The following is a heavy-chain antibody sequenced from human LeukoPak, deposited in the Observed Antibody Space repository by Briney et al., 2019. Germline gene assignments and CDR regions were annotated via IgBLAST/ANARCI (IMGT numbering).Heavy chain of an antibody. CDR2: IKQDGSEK. CDR1: GFSFSNSA. Sequence: GGSLRLSCSSSGFSFSNSAMSCVRQAPGKVREWVANIKQDGSEKYYVDSVKGRFTISGDNAKNSLYLQMNSLRADDMAVYYCARDSYDSSGYYYVIDYWGQGTLVTVS. V-gene: IGHV3-7*01. J-gene: IGHJ4*02. D-gene: IGHD3-22*01. CDR3: ARDSYDSSGYYYVIDY.